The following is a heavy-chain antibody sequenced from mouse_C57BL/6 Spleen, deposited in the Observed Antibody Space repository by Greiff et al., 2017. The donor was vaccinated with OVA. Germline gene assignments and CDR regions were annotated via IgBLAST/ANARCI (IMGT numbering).Heavy chain of an antibody. V-gene: IGHV1-81*01. Sequence: VQLVESGAELARPGASVKLSCKASGYTFTSYGISWVKQRTGQGLEWIGEIYPRSGNTYYNEKFKGKATLTADKSSSTAYMELRSLTSEDSAVYFCASNYYGSSYDAYWGQGTLVTVSA. D-gene: IGHD1-1*01. CDR2: IYPRSGNT. CDR3: ASNYYGSSYDAY. CDR1: GYTFTSYG. J-gene: IGHJ3*01.